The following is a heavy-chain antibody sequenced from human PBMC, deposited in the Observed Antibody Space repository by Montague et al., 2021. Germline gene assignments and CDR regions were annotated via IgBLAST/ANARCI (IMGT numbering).Heavy chain of an antibody. Sequence: SLRLSCAASGFSFSDYYVDWVRQAPGKGLEWVGRSRNKANSYTTDYAASVKGRFTISRDESKNSLYLQMNSLKTDDTAVYYCATEGKQPGADFDHWGQGTLVTVSS. CDR2: SRNKANSYTT. CDR1: GFSFSDYY. V-gene: IGHV3-72*01. D-gene: IGHD1-14*01. J-gene: IGHJ4*02. CDR3: ATEGKQPGADFDH.